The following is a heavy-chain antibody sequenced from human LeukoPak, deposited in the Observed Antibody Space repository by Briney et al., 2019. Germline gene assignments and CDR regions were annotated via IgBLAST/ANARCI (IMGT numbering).Heavy chain of an antibody. D-gene: IGHD3-10*01. CDR1: GFTFGDYV. CDR3: SRDVDGWFIQVADTGVDY. Sequence: GGSLRLSCTASGFTFGDYVMSWVRQAPGKGLEWVGFIRSKTYGVTAEYAASVKGRFTISRDDYKSIVYLHMNSLKTEDTAVYYCSRDVDGWFIQVADTGVDYWGQGTLVTVSS. J-gene: IGHJ4*02. V-gene: IGHV3-49*04. CDR2: IRSKTYGVTA.